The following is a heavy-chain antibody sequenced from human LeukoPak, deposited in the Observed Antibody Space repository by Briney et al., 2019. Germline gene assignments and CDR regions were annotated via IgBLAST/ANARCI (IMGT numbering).Heavy chain of an antibody. D-gene: IGHD7-27*01. V-gene: IGHV3-33*01. Sequence: GGSLILSCGASGFSFSTYGMHWVRQPRGKGLEWVAVIWSGGNNKYYAESVVGPFTISRDNSKNTLSLQKDSLRAEDTSVYYCAREKRAGTGWSMATFDLWGQGTLVTVSS. J-gene: IGHJ3*01. CDR1: GFSFSTYG. CDR3: AREKRAGTGWSMATFDL. CDR2: IWSGGNNK.